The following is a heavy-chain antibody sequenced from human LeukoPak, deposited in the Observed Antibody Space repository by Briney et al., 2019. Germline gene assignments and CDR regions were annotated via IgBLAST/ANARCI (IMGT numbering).Heavy chain of an antibody. CDR2: IIWNSGII. CDR1: GFTFDDYA. V-gene: IGHV3-9*01. CDR3: AKGATALTYGLDV. J-gene: IGHJ6*02. Sequence: PGGSLRLSCAASGFTFDDYAIHWVRQPPGKGLEWVSGIIWNSGIIAYADSVRGRFTISRDNAKNSLYLQMSSLRAEDTALYYCAKGATALTYGLDVWGQGTTVTVSS.